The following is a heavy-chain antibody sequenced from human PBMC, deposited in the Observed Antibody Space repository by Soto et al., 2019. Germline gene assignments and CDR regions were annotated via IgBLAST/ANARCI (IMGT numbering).Heavy chain of an antibody. V-gene: IGHV3-30*18. CDR1: GFTFRWFG. CDR3: AKGEVRGIIPSYFDY. D-gene: IGHD3-10*01. CDR2: ISNDGSNE. J-gene: IGHJ4*02. Sequence: GGSLRLSCAGSGFTFRWFGMNWVRQAPGKGLEWVARISNDGSNEYYVDSVKGRFTISRDNSKNTLYLQMDSLRAEDTAVYYCAKGEVRGIIPSYFDYWGLGTLVTV.